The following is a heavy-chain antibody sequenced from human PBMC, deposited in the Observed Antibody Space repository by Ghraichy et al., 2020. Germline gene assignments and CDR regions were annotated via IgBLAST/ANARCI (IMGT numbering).Heavy chain of an antibody. CDR2: INSDGSST. Sequence: GESLNISCAASGFTFSSYWMHWVRQAPGKGLVWVSRINSDGSSTSYADSVKGRFTISRDNAKNTLYLQMNSLRAEDTAVYYCARALGFSGYDFHYWGQGTLVTVSS. D-gene: IGHD5-12*01. CDR3: ARALGFSGYDFHY. J-gene: IGHJ4*02. CDR1: GFTFSSYW. V-gene: IGHV3-74*01.